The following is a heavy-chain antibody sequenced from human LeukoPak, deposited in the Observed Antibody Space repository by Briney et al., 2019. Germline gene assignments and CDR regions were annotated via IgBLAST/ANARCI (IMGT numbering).Heavy chain of an antibody. J-gene: IGHJ6*03. V-gene: IGHV4-39*07. Sequence: SETLSLTCTVSGGFISSSSYYWGWIRQPPGKGLEWIGNVYYSASTYYHPSLKSRVTISVDTSKNQFSLKLSSVTAADTAVYYCARDRHGSGWYATYYYYMDVWGKGTTVTVSS. CDR3: ARDRHGSGWYATYYYYMDV. CDR2: VYYSAST. CDR1: GGFISSSSYY. D-gene: IGHD6-19*01.